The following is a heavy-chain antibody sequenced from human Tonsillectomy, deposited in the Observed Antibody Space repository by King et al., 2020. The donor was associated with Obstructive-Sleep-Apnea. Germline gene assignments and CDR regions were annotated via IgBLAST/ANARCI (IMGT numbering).Heavy chain of an antibody. CDR3: ARASRWAVTTYCFDY. D-gene: IGHD4-17*01. J-gene: IGHJ4*02. CDR2: IYYTGST. CDR1: GGSISDYY. V-gene: IGHV4-59*01. Sequence: VQLQQSGPGLVKPSETLSLTCTVSGGSISDYYWIWIRQSPGKGLEWIGYIYYTGSTNYNPSLKGRVTISVDTSKNQFSLKLSSVTAADTAVYYCARASRWAVTTYCFDYWGQGTLVTVSS.